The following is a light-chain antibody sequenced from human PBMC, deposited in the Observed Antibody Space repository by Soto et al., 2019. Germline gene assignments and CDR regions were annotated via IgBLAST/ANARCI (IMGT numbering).Light chain of an antibody. CDR3: QQYGSSPYT. Sequence: EMVLTQSPATLSLSPGERATLSCGASQSVSSSSLAWYQQKPGLAPRLLIYDASSRATGIPDRFSGSWSGTDFTLTISRLEPEDFAVYYCQQYGSSPYTFGQGTKLEIK. V-gene: IGKV3D-20*01. J-gene: IGKJ2*01. CDR1: QSVSSSS. CDR2: DAS.